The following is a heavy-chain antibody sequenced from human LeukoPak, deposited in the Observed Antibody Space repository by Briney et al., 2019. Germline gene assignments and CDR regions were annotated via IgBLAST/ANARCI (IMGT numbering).Heavy chain of an antibody. CDR3: ARGDYRHGSLGVFDC. J-gene: IGHJ4*02. D-gene: IGHD1-26*01. CDR2: IIPIFGAA. V-gene: IGHV1-69*05. CDR1: GGTFSSYA. Sequence: SVKVSCKASGGTFSSYAISWVRQAPGQGLEWMGGIIPIFGAANYAQKFQGRVTITTDESTSTAYMELSSLRSEDTAVYYCARGDYRHGSLGVFDCWGQGTLVTVSS.